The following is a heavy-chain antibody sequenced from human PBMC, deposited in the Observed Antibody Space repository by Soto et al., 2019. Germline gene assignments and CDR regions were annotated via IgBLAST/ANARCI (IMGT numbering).Heavy chain of an antibody. J-gene: IGHJ3*01. CDR3: ARARHGERQGFDV. CDR2: FNSIIETS. CDR1: GGTFNTYV. Sequence: QVQLVQSGAEVKKPGSSVKVSCKASGGTFNTYVISWVRQAPGQGLEWMGNFNSIIETSNYALSFEGRVTITADESTSTVYMELGGLRSDDTAVYYCARARHGERQGFDVWGQGAMVTVSS. V-gene: IGHV1-69*18. D-gene: IGHD1-1*01.